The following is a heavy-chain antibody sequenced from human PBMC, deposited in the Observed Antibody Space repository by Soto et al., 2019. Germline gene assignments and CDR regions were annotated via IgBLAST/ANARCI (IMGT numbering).Heavy chain of an antibody. J-gene: IGHJ4*02. V-gene: IGHV4-31*03. Sequence: SETLSLTCTVSGGSISSGGYYWSWIRQHPGKGLEWIGYIYYSGSTYYNPSLKSRVTISVETSKNQFSLKLGSVTAADTAVYYCARDNYGSIDYWGQGTLVTVSS. CDR3: ARDNYGSIDY. D-gene: IGHD4-17*01. CDR1: GGSISSGGYY. CDR2: IYYSGST.